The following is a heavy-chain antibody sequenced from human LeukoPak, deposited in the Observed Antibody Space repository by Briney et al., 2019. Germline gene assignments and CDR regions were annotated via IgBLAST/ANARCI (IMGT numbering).Heavy chain of an antibody. CDR3: VREKRFLEWS. CDR2: VYNVGTT. D-gene: IGHD3-3*01. Sequence: GGSLRPSCAASGFTVSSNYMSWVRQAPGKGLEWVSVVYNVGTTYYADSVKGRFTISRDNSKNTLYLQMNSLRVEDTAVYYCVREKRFLEWSWGQGTLVTVSS. CDR1: GFTVSSNY. V-gene: IGHV3-53*01. J-gene: IGHJ5*02.